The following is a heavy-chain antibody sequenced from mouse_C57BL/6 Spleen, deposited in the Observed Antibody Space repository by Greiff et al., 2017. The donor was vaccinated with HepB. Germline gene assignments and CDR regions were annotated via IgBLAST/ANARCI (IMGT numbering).Heavy chain of an antibody. CDR2: INPSSGYT. CDR3: ARWDYYGSSFDY. D-gene: IGHD1-1*01. J-gene: IGHJ2*01. V-gene: IGHV1-4*01. CDR1: GYTFTSYT. Sequence: VKLVESGAELARPGASVKMSCKASGYTFTSYTMHWVKQRPGQGLEWIGYINPSSGYTKYNQKFKDKATSTADKSSSTAYMQLSSLTSEDSAVYYCARWDYYGSSFDYWGQGTTLTVSS.